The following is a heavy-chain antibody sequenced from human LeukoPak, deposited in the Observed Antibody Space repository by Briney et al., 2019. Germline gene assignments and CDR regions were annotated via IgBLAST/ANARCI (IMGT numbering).Heavy chain of an antibody. CDR1: GFTFSSYS. J-gene: IGHJ6*02. D-gene: IGHD3-10*01. Sequence: KPGGSLRLSCAASGFTFSSYSMNWVRQAPGKGLEWVSSISSSSSYIYYADSVKGRFTISRDNAKNSLYLQMNSLRAEDTAVYYCARDSVNYYGSGSPPYYYGMDVWGQGTTVTVSS. CDR3: ARDSVNYYGSGSPPYYYGMDV. V-gene: IGHV3-21*01. CDR2: ISSSSSYI.